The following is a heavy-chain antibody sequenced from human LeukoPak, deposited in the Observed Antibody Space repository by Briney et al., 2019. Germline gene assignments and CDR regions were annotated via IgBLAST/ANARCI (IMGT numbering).Heavy chain of an antibody. V-gene: IGHV3-9*01. J-gene: IGHJ4*02. D-gene: IGHD3-3*01. CDR1: GFTFDNYA. CDR3: AKDPLRTIFGVVIFDY. Sequence: GGSLRLPCAASGFTFDNYAMHWVRQAPGKGLEWVSGISWNSGSIGYADSVKGRFTISRDNAKNSLYLQMNSLRAEDTALYYCAKDPLRTIFGVVIFDYWGQGTLVTVSS. CDR2: ISWNSGSI.